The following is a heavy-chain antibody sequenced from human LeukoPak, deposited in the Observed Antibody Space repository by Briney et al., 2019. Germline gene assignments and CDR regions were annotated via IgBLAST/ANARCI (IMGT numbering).Heavy chain of an antibody. J-gene: IGHJ4*02. CDR1: GFTFSSYW. CDR2: INSDGSST. D-gene: IGHD3-3*01. Sequence: GGSLRLSCAASGFTFSSYWMHWVRQAPGKGLVWVSRINSDGSSTSYADSVKGRFTISRDNAKNSLYLQMNSLRAEDTAVYYCARDPQFWSGSGYFDYWGQGTLVTVSS. V-gene: IGHV3-74*01. CDR3: ARDPQFWSGSGYFDY.